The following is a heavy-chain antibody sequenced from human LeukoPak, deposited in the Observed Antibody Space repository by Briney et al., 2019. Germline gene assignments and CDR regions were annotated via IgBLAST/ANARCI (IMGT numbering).Heavy chain of an antibody. V-gene: IGHV4-59*08. Sequence: PSETLSLTCTVSGGSISSYYWSWIRQPPGKGLEWIGYIYYSGSTNYNPSLKSRVTISVDTSKNQFSLKLSSVTAADTAVYYCARRTGGSYGGSQLDPWGQGTLVTVSS. D-gene: IGHD1-26*01. J-gene: IGHJ5*02. CDR2: IYYSGST. CDR1: GGSISSYY. CDR3: ARRTGGSYGGSQLDP.